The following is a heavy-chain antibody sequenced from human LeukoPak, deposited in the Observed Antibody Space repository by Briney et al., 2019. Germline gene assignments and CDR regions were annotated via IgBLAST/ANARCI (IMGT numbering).Heavy chain of an antibody. CDR3: ARDQGSIILGYFDY. V-gene: IGHV4-61*02. D-gene: IGHD1-14*01. J-gene: IGHJ4*02. CDR2: IYTSGST. CDR1: GGSISSGSYY. Sequence: SQTLSLTCTVSGGSISSGSYYWSWIRPPAGKGLEWIGRIYTSGSTNYNPSLKSRVTISVDTSKNQFSLKLSSVTAADTAAYYCARDQGSIILGYFDYWGQGTLVTVSS.